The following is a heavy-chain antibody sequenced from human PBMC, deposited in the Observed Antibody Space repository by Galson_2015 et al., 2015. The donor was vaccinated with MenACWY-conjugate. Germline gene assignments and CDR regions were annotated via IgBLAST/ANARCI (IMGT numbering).Heavy chain of an antibody. D-gene: IGHD1-26*01. J-gene: IGHJ3*02. Sequence: SLRLSCAASGFTFSNYWMHWVLQGPGKGLEWLSRIDNDGNRITYADSVKGRFTISRDNAKNTLYLQINSVRADDTAVYYCSRGGEAKLIIVGGISDIWGQGTTVTVSS. CDR3: SRGGEAKLIIVGGISDI. CDR1: GFTFSNYW. V-gene: IGHV3-74*01. CDR2: IDNDGNRI.